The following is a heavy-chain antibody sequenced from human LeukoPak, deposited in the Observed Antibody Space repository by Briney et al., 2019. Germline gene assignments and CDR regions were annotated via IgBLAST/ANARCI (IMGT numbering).Heavy chain of an antibody. CDR1: GFTFSAYS. Sequence: GGSLRLSCAASGFTFSAYSMNWVRQAPGKGLEWVSSISSSSIYRYYGDSVKGRFTISRDNAKNSLYLQMNSLRAEDTAVFYCARAPVYYDESRGHLKISNWYLDLWGRGTLVTVSS. CDR2: ISSSSIYR. J-gene: IGHJ2*01. CDR3: ARAPVYYDESRGHLKISNWYLDL. D-gene: IGHD3-22*01. V-gene: IGHV3-21*01.